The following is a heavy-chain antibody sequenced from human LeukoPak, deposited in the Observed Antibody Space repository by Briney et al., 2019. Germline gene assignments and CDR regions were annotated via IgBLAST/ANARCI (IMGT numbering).Heavy chain of an antibody. Sequence: GGSLRLSCAVSGITLSNYGMSWGRPGPGKGLEWVAGISGRGGSTNYADSVKGRFTISRDNPKNTQYLQMNSLRAENTAVDFCAKRGVVIRVILVGFHKEAYYFDSWGQGALVTVSS. CDR3: AKRGVVIRVILVGFHKEAYYFDS. V-gene: IGHV3-23*01. CDR2: ISGRGGST. CDR1: GITLSNYG. J-gene: IGHJ4*02. D-gene: IGHD3-22*01.